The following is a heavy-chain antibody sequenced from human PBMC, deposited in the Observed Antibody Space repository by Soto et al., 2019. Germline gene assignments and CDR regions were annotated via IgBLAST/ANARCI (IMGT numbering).Heavy chain of an antibody. CDR3: VREGSGWYSRGSFDF. Sequence: GGSLRLSCAASGFTFSNYAMNWVRQAPGKGLEGVSVISGSGGSAYYADSVQGRFTISRDNSKNTLYLQMNSLRAEDTAIYYCVREGSGWYSRGSFDFWGRGTMVTVSS. J-gene: IGHJ3*01. V-gene: IGHV3-23*01. CDR1: GFTFSNYA. CDR2: ISGSGGSA. D-gene: IGHD6-19*01.